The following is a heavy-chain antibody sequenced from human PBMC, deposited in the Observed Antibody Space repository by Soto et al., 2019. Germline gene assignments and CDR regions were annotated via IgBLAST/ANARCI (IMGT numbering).Heavy chain of an antibody. V-gene: IGHV3-30-3*01. CDR2: ISYDGTNK. CDR3: ARDSHYSDSRGYYS. CDR1: GFTFSNYA. D-gene: IGHD3-22*01. Sequence: HPGGSLRLSCAASGFTFSNYAMQWVRQAPGKGLEWVAFISYDGTNKHHADSVKGRFTISRDNSKNTLFLQMNSLRAEDTAVYYCARDSHYSDSRGYYSWGQGTLVTVSS. J-gene: IGHJ4*02.